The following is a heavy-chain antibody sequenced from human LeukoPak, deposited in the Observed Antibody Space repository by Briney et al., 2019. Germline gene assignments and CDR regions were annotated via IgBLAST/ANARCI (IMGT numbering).Heavy chain of an antibody. D-gene: IGHD6-6*01. CDR3: ARGRQLVDY. J-gene: IGHJ4*02. V-gene: IGHV4-59*01. CDR2: IYYSGST. Sequence: PSETLSLTCTVSGGSISSYYWSWIRQPPGKGLEWIGYIYYSGSTNYNPSLKSRVTISVDTSKNQFSLKLSSVTAADTAVYYCARGRQLVDYWGQGTLVTVSS. CDR1: GGSISSYY.